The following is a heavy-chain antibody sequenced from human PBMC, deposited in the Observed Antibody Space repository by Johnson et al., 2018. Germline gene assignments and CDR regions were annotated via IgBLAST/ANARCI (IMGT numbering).Heavy chain of an antibody. Sequence: VQLVQSGGGLVQPGRSXRLSCAASGFTFDDYAMHWVRQAPGKGLEWVSGLSWNSGSIGYADSVKGRFTISRDNANNSLYLQMNSLRAEDTALYYCAKDISVFVAGTSSSYYYGMDVWGQGTTVTVSS. CDR2: LSWNSGSI. D-gene: IGHD6-19*01. CDR1: GFTFDDYA. CDR3: AKDISVFVAGTSSSYYYGMDV. V-gene: IGHV3-9*01. J-gene: IGHJ6*02.